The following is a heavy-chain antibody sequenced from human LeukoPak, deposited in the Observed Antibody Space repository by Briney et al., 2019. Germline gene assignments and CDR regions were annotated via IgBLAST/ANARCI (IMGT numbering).Heavy chain of an antibody. V-gene: IGHV4-59*01. CDR2: IYYSGST. Sequence: PSQTLSLTCTASGGTISSYYWHWIRQPPGKGLEWIGYIYYSGSTNYNPSLKSRVTISVDTSKNQFSLKPSSVTAADTAVYYCARGRGYSYGVDYWGQGTLVTVSS. D-gene: IGHD5-18*01. CDR1: GGTISSYY. CDR3: ARGRGYSYGVDY. J-gene: IGHJ4*02.